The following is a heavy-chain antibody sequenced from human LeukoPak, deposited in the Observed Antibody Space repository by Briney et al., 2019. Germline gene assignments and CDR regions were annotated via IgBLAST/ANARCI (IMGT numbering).Heavy chain of an antibody. V-gene: IGHV3-43*02. J-gene: IGHJ6*02. CDR3: ATWAFYHDLDV. CDR1: GFNIEKYA. CDR2: ISAEGRT. D-gene: IGHD3-16*01. Sequence: GGSLRLSCTAAGFNIEKYAMHWVRQRPGKGLEWVGVISAEGRTDHADSVRGRFTISRDNSKESLFLQMNSLRDEDTALYYCATWAFYHDLDVWGQGTTVTVSS.